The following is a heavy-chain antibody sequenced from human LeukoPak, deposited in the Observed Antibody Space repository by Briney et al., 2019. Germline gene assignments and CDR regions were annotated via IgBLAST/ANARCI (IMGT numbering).Heavy chain of an antibody. D-gene: IGHD1-26*01. CDR2: ISYDGSNK. CDR1: RFTFSSYG. CDR3: AKPRDSIVGTTTPTRLATLDI. J-gene: IGHJ3*02. V-gene: IGHV3-30*18. Sequence: GGSLRLSCAASRFTFSSYGMHWVRQAPGKGLEWVAVISYDGSNKYYADSVKGRFTVSRDNSKNTLYLQMNNLRAEYTAVYYCAKPRDSIVGTTTPTRLATLDIWGQGTMVTVSS.